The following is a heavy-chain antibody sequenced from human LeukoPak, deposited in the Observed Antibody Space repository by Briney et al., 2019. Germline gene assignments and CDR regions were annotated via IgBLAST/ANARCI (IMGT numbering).Heavy chain of an antibody. V-gene: IGHV3-23*01. CDR2: ISGSGGTT. CDR1: GFTFSNYV. Sequence: PGGSLRLSCAASGFTFSNYVMSWVHQAPGKGLEWVSAISGSGGTTYYADSVKGRFAISRDNSKNTLYLQMNSLRAEDTAVYYCAKDSSGWHPYYFDYWGQGTLVTVSS. CDR3: AKDSSGWHPYYFDY. J-gene: IGHJ4*02. D-gene: IGHD6-19*01.